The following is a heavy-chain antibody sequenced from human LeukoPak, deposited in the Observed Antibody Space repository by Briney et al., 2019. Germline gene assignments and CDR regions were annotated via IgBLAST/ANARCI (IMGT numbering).Heavy chain of an antibody. Sequence: SVKVSSKTSGGTFSSSAITWVRQAPGQGLEWMGRIIPVLNITTYAQKFQGRVTITADTSTSTVYMELSSLRSEETAVYYCARSEGYTPFDYWGQGTLVTVSS. V-gene: IGHV1-69*04. J-gene: IGHJ4*02. D-gene: IGHD5-24*01. CDR3: ARSEGYTPFDY. CDR1: GGTFSSSA. CDR2: IIPVLNIT.